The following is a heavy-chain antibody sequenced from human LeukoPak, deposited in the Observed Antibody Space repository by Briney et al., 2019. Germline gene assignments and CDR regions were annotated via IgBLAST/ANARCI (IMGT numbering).Heavy chain of an antibody. D-gene: IGHD1-26*01. Sequence: ASVKVSCKASGYTFTGYYMHWVRQAPGQGLEWMGWINPNSGGTNYAQKFQGRVTMTRDTSISTAYMELRRLTSDDTAVYFCARGTIGSYSSVHDWGQGTLVTVSS. CDR3: ARGTIGSYSSVHD. V-gene: IGHV1-2*02. J-gene: IGHJ1*01. CDR1: GYTFTGYY. CDR2: INPNSGGT.